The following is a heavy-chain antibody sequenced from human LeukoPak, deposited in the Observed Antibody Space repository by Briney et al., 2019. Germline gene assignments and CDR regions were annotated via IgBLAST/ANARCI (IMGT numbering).Heavy chain of an antibody. CDR1: GFTLSSYA. CDR3: AKDRAGRLYYFDY. J-gene: IGHJ4*02. Sequence: GGSLRLSCAASGFTLSSYAMSWVRQAPGKGLEWVSGISGSGGSTYYADFVKGRFTISRDNSKNTLYLQMNSLRAEDTAVYYCAKDRAGRLYYFDYWGQGTLVTVSS. CDR2: ISGSGGST. D-gene: IGHD6-25*01. V-gene: IGHV3-23*01.